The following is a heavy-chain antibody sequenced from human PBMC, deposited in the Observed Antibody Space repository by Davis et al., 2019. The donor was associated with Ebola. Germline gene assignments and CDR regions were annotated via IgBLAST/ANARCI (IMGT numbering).Heavy chain of an antibody. CDR1: GDTLSSYA. D-gene: IGHD2-15*01. Sequence: SVTVSCKAVGDTLSSYAMTWVRQAPGQGLEWMGGIIPVFRTASYAQKFQGRVSSTADESTRTAYMELTGLRSEDTAVYYCAHLGPQRYCSGGGCHGYLDYWGQGTLVTVSS. V-gene: IGHV1-69*13. CDR3: AHLGPQRYCSGGGCHGYLDY. CDR2: IIPVFRTA. J-gene: IGHJ4*02.